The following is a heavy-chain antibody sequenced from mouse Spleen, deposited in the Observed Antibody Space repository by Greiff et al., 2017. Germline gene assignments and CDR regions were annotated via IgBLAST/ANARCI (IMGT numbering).Heavy chain of an antibody. Sequence: QVQLKESGPGLVQPSQSLSITCTVSGFSLTSYGVHWVRQSPGKGLEWLGVIWSGGSTDYNAAFISRLSISKDNSKSQVFFKMNSLQANDTAIYYCARNYGNYNYYAMDYWGQGTSVTVSS. CDR3: ARNYGNYNYYAMDY. V-gene: IGHV2-2*02. CDR2: IWSGGST. CDR1: GFSLTSYG. J-gene: IGHJ4*01. D-gene: IGHD2-1*01.